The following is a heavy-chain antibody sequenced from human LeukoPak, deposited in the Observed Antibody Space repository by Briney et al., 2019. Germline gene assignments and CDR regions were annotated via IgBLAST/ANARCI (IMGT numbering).Heavy chain of an antibody. D-gene: IGHD1-1*01. J-gene: IGHJ4*02. V-gene: IGHV1-2*02. Sequence: ASVKVSCKASGYTFTGYYMHWVRQAPGQGLEWMGWINPNSGGTNYAQKFQGRVTMTRDTSISTAYMELSRLRSDDTAVYYCATRYNWNDGLDYWGQGTLVTVSS. CDR3: ATRYNWNDGLDY. CDR2: INPNSGGT. CDR1: GYTFTGYY.